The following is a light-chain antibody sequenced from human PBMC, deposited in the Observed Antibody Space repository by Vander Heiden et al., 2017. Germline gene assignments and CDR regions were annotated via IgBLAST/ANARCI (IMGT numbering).Light chain of an antibody. CDR1: SSDVGGYNY. CDR3: SSYAGSNNLV. CDR2: EAS. J-gene: IGLJ2*01. Sequence: QSALPQPPSASGSPGQSVAISCTGTSSDVGGYNYVSWYQQHPGKAPKLLIYEASKRPAGVTDRFSGSKSGNTASLTVSGLQAEDEADYYCSSYAGSNNLVFGGGTKLTVL. V-gene: IGLV2-8*01.